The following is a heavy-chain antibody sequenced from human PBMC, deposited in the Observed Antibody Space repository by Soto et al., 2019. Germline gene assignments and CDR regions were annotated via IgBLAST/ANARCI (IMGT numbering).Heavy chain of an antibody. V-gene: IGHV4-34*01. CDR2: INHSGST. Sequence: SETLSLTCAVYGGSFSGYYWSWIRQPPGKGLEWIGEINHSGSTNYNPSLKSRVTISVDTSKNQFSLKLSSVTAADTAVYYCARMKYYDTSGYPFDYWGQGMMVTVSS. D-gene: IGHD3-22*01. J-gene: IGHJ4*02. CDR3: ARMKYYDTSGYPFDY. CDR1: GGSFSGYY.